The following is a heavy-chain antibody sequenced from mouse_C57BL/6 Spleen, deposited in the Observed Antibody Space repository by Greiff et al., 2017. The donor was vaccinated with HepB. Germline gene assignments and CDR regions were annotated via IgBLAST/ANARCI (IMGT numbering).Heavy chain of an antibody. D-gene: IGHD4-1*02. CDR3: ATQLGRKYFDV. CDR2: IYPGSGNT. V-gene: IGHV1-76*01. Sequence: QVQLKESGAELVRPGASVKLSCKASGYTFTDYYINWVKQRPGQGLEWIARIYPGSGNTYYNEKFKGKATLTAEKSSSTAYMQLSSLTSEDSAVYFCATQLGRKYFDVWGTGTTVTVSS. J-gene: IGHJ1*03. CDR1: GYTFTDYY.